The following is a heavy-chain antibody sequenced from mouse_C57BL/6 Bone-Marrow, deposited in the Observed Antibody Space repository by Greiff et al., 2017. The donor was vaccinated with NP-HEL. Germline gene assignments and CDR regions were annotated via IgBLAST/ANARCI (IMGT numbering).Heavy chain of an antibody. CDR2: IYPRSGNT. CDR1: GYTFTSYG. CDR3: ARSVDSSGYLDY. Sequence: LQESGAELARPGASVKLSCKASGYTFTSYGISWVKQRTGQGLEWIGEIYPRSGNTYYNEKFKGKATLTADKSSSTAYMELRSLTSEDSAVYFCARSVDSSGYLDYWGQGTTLTVSS. J-gene: IGHJ2*01. D-gene: IGHD3-2*02. V-gene: IGHV1-81*01.